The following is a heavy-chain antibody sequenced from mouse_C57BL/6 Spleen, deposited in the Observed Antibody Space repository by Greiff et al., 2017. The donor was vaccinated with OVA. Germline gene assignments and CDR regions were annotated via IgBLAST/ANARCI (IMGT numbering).Heavy chain of an antibody. CDR1: GYTFTSYW. CDR3: AREGLLRQGFDY. V-gene: IGHV1-53*01. D-gene: IGHD1-2*01. Sequence: QVQLQQPGPELVKPGASVKLSCKASGYTFTSYWMHWVKQRPGQGLEWIGNINPSNGGTNYNEKFKSKATLTVDKSSSTAYMQLSSLTSEDSAVYYCAREGLLRQGFDYWGQGTTLTVSS. CDR2: INPSNGGT. J-gene: IGHJ2*01.